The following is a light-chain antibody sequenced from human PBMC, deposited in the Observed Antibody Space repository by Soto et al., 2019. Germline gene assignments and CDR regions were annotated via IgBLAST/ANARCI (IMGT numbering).Light chain of an antibody. CDR1: QTISSNY. CDR2: GAS. Sequence: EIVLTQSPGTLSVSPGERATLSCRASQTISSNYLAWYQQKPGQAPSLLIYGASSRATGIPDRFSGSGSGTEFTITISRLEPEDAAIYYCQQYVSWTFGQGTKVEIK. V-gene: IGKV3-20*01. J-gene: IGKJ1*01. CDR3: QQYVSWT.